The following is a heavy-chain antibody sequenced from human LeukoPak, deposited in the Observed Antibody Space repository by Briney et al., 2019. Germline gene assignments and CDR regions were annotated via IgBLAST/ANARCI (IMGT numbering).Heavy chain of an antibody. CDR3: AKSIWEIAAAGALDY. CDR2: INPSGGST. Sequence: GASVKVSCKASGYTFTSYYMHWVRQAPGQGLEWMGIINPSGGSTSYAQKFQGRATMTRDTSTSTVYMELSSLRSEDTAVYYCAKSIWEIAAAGALDYWGQGTLVTVSS. J-gene: IGHJ4*02. V-gene: IGHV1-46*01. CDR1: GYTFTSYY. D-gene: IGHD6-13*01.